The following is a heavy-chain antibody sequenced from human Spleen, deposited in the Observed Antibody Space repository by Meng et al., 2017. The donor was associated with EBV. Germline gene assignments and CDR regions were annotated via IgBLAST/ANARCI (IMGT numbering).Heavy chain of an antibody. V-gene: IGHV1-18*01. Sequence: QVQLAQSGADMKKPGASVRVSCKASGYSLTNSGISWVRQAPGRGLEWMGWISGYNGNTNYAQNFQDRVTMTTDPSMNTAYMELRSLRYDDTAVYYCARAGSNGYFTYFDYWGQGTLVTVSS. CDR2: ISGYNGNT. D-gene: IGHD3-16*01. J-gene: IGHJ4*02. CDR1: GYSLTNSG. CDR3: ARAGSNGYFTYFDY.